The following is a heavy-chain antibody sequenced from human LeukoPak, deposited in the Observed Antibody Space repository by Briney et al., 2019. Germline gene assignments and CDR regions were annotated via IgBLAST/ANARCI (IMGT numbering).Heavy chain of an antibody. CDR2: IDTAGGT. V-gene: IGHV3-13*01. Sequence: GGSLRLSCAASGFTFSTYDMHWVRQTTEKGLEWVSAIDTAGGTVYTDSVKGRFTISRDSAKNSLYLQMNSLRAGDTAVYYCAREIAVAGFWYFDLWGRGILVTVSS. CDR1: GFTFSTYD. J-gene: IGHJ2*01. D-gene: IGHD6-19*01. CDR3: AREIAVAGFWYFDL.